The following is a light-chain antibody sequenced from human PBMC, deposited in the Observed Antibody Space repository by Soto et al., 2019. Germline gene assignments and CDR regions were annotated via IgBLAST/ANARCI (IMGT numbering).Light chain of an antibody. CDR2: SNN. V-gene: IGLV1-44*01. CDR3: AAWDDSLNGV. J-gene: IGLJ3*02. CDR1: SSNIGSNT. Sequence: QSVLTQPPSASVTPGQRVTISCSGSSSNIGSNTVNWYQQLPGTAPKLLIYSNNQRPSGVPDRFSGSKSGTSASLAISGLQSEDEADYYRAAWDDSLNGVFGGGTQLTVL.